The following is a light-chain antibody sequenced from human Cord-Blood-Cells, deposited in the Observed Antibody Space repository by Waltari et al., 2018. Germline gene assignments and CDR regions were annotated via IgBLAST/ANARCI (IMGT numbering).Light chain of an antibody. Sequence: AIRMTQSPFSLSASVGDRVTITCWASQGISSYLACYQQKPAKAPKLFIYYASSLPSGVPSRFSGSGSGTDYTLTISSLQPEDFATYYCQQYYSTPPVTFGQGTRLEIK. CDR1: QGISSY. CDR3: QQYYSTPPVT. J-gene: IGKJ5*01. CDR2: YAS. V-gene: IGKV1D-43*01.